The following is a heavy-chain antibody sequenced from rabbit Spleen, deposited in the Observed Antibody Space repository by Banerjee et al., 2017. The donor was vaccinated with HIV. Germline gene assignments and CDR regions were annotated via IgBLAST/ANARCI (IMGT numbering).Heavy chain of an antibody. CDR3: ARDAATSFSSYGMDL. Sequence: QSLEESGGGLVKPGASLTLTCTASGFPFSSSYWICWVRQAPGKGLEWIGCIYTDSSGSTYYASWAKGRFTISKTSSTTVTLQMTSLTAADTATYFCARDAATSFSSYGMDLWGQGTLVTVS. J-gene: IGHJ6*01. D-gene: IGHD8-1*01. CDR1: GFPFSSSYW. CDR2: IYTDSSGST. V-gene: IGHV1S40*01.